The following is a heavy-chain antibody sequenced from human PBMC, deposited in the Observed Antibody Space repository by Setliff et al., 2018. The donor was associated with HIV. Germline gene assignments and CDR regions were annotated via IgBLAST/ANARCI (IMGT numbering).Heavy chain of an antibody. J-gene: IGHJ5*02. CDR3: ARGSKLVWGRWFDP. V-gene: IGHV4-34*01. CDR1: GGSFSDYH. Sequence: SETLSLTCAVYGGSFSDYHWSWIRRAPRKRLEWIGEVYDSGSTNYNPSLKSRVTVTVDTSKNQFSLRLNSVTAADTAVYYCARGSKLVWGRWFDPWGQGTLVTVSS. D-gene: IGHD6-6*01. CDR2: VYDSGST.